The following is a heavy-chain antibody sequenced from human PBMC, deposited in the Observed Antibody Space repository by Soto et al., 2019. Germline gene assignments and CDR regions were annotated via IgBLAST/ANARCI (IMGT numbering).Heavy chain of an antibody. D-gene: IGHD6-19*01. Sequence: GGALKPSLAASGFTFCSYALNLVRQAPGKGLEWVSVISGSGGSTYYADSVKGRFTISRDNSKNTLYLQMISLRAEDTAVYYCARRSSGWYFDYWGQGTLVTVSS. J-gene: IGHJ4*02. V-gene: IGHV3-23*01. CDR2: ISGSGGST. CDR1: GFTFCSYA. CDR3: ARRSSGWYFDY.